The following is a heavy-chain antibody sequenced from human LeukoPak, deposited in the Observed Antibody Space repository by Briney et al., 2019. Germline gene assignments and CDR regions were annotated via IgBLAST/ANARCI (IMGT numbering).Heavy chain of an antibody. D-gene: IGHD4-17*01. CDR1: GFTFDDYA. CDR2: ISWNSGSI. CDR3: AKDRNYGDFDAFDI. V-gene: IGHV3-9*01. J-gene: IGHJ3*02. Sequence: GRSLRLSCAASGFTFDDYAMHWVRQAPGKGLEWVSGISWNSGSIGYADSVKGRFTISRDNAKNSLYLQMNSLRAEDTALYYRAKDRNYGDFDAFDIWGQGTMVTVSS.